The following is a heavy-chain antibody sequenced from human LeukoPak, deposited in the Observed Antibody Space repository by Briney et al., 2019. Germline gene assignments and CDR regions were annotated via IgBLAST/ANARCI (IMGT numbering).Heavy chain of an antibody. J-gene: IGHJ5*02. D-gene: IGHD4-23*01. CDR2: IYYSVNT. CDR1: GGSISSGGYS. V-gene: IGHV4-30-4*07. CDR3: ARDNALFYGGNSASWFDP. Sequence: PSQTLSLTCAVSGGSISSGGYSWSWIRQPPGKGLEWIGYIYYSVNTYYSPSLKSRVTISVDTSKNQFSLKLSSVTAADTAVYYCARDNALFYGGNSASWFDPWGQGTLVTVSS.